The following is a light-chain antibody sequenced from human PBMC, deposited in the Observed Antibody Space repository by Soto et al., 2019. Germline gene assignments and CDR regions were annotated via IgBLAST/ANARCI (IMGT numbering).Light chain of an antibody. Sequence: QSALTQPASVSGSPGQSITISCTGSGTDVGTYNFVSWFQRHPGKAPQLIIYEVTERPSGVSPRFSGSKSVNTASLTISGLRAEDEADYFCCSYTSISTSAVFGGGTKLTVL. J-gene: IGLJ2*01. CDR2: EVT. V-gene: IGLV2-14*01. CDR1: GTDVGTYNF. CDR3: CSYTSISTSAV.